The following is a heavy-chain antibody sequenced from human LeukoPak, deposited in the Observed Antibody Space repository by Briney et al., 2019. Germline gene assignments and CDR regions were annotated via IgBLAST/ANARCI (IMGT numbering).Heavy chain of an antibody. CDR2: ISGSGGST. CDR1: GFTFSSSA. Sequence: PGGSLRLSCAASGFTFSSSAMSWVRQAPGKGLEWVSAISGSGGSTYYADSVKGRFTISRDNSKNTLYLQMNSLRAEDTAVYYCAKGDHAGYCSSTSCYVGDYWGQGTLVTVSS. J-gene: IGHJ4*02. CDR3: AKGDHAGYCSSTSCYVGDY. V-gene: IGHV3-23*01. D-gene: IGHD2-2*01.